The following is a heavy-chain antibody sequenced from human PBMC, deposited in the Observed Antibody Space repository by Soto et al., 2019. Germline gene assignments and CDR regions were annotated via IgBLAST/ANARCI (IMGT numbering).Heavy chain of an antibody. CDR3: ARDRIDYDILTGLRPYYFDY. V-gene: IGHV3-30-3*01. CDR1: GFTFSSYA. CDR2: ISYDGSNK. D-gene: IGHD3-9*01. Sequence: PGGSLRLSCAASGFTFSSYAMHWVRQAPGKGLEWVAVISYDGSNKYYADSVKGRFTISRDNSKNTLYLQMNSLRAEDTAVYYCARDRIDYDILTGLRPYYFDYWGQGTLVTVSS. J-gene: IGHJ4*02.